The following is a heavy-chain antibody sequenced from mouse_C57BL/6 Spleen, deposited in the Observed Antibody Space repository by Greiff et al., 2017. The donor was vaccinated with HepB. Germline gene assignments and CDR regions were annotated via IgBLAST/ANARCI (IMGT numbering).Heavy chain of an antibody. D-gene: IGHD4-1*01. Sequence: EVQLVESGGGLVKPGGSLKLSCAASGFTFSDYGMHWVRQAPEKGLEWVAYISSGSSTIYYADTVKGRFTISRDNAKNTLFLQMTSLRSEDTAMDYCARRNWDEDYFDYWGQGTTLTVSS. CDR3: ARRNWDEDYFDY. CDR2: ISSGSSTI. CDR1: GFTFSDYG. J-gene: IGHJ2*01. V-gene: IGHV5-17*01.